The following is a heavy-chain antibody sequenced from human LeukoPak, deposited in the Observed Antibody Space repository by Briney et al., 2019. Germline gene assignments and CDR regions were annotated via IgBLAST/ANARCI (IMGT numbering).Heavy chain of an antibody. J-gene: IGHJ4*02. CDR1: GFTFSSYG. V-gene: IGHV3-23*01. CDR2: ITGSGGTT. D-gene: IGHD5-18*01. Sequence: GGSLRLSCAASGFTFSSYGMSWVRQAPGKGLEWVSAITGSGGTTYYADSVKGRFTISRDNAKNSLYLQMNSLRAEDMALYYCARSSGYSYGNPLGYWGQGTLVTVSS. CDR3: ARSSGYSYGNPLGY.